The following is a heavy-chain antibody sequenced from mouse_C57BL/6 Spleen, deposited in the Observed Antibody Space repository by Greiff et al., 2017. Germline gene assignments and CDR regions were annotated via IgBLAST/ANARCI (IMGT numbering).Heavy chain of an antibody. Sequence: QVQLQQSGAELVRPGASVKLSCKASGYTFTDYYINWVKQRPGQGLEWIARIYPGSGNTYYNEKFKGKATLTAEKSSSAAYMQLSSLTSEDSAVYICARASNYGDAMDYWGQGTSVTVAS. CDR1: GYTFTDYY. D-gene: IGHD2-5*01. J-gene: IGHJ4*01. CDR2: IYPGSGNT. CDR3: ARASNYGDAMDY. V-gene: IGHV1-76*01.